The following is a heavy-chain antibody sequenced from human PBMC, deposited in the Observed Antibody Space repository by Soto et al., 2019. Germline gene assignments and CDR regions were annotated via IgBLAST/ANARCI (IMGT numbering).Heavy chain of an antibody. D-gene: IGHD1-26*01. CDR3: AKDEGVGGTLGLFDY. CDR2: MSSDGSKI. Sequence: QVQLVESGGGAVQPGESLRLSCVASGFDFTYYAMHWVRQAPGKGLVSVAVMSSDGSKIHHTDSVKGRFTISRDNSKNTLYLQMNSLRKEDTAVYFCAKDEGVGGTLGLFDYWGQGTLVSVSS. CDR1: GFDFTYYA. J-gene: IGHJ4*02. V-gene: IGHV3-30*18.